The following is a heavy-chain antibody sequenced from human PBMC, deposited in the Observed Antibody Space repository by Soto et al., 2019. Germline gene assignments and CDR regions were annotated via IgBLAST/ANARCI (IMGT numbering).Heavy chain of an antibody. D-gene: IGHD3-10*01. Sequence: ASVKVSCKASGYTFTSYAMHWVRQAPGQRLEWMGWINAGNGNTKYSQKFKGRVTITRDTSASTAYMELSSLRSEDTAVYYCARDYYGSGSDFDYWGQGTLVTVSS. V-gene: IGHV1-3*01. J-gene: IGHJ4*02. CDR1: GYTFTSYA. CDR3: ARDYYGSGSDFDY. CDR2: INAGNGNT.